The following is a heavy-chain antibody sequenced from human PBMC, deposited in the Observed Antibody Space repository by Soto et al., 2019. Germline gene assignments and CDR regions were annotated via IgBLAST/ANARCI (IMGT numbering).Heavy chain of an antibody. J-gene: IGHJ4*02. V-gene: IGHV1-2*02. CDR3: ARGFSGSYPSRFDY. CDR1: GYTFTGYY. D-gene: IGHD1-26*01. CDR2: INPNSGGT. Sequence: ASVKVFCKASGYTFTGYYMHWVRQAPGQGLEWMGWINPNSGGTNYAQKFQGRVTMTRDTSISTAYMELSRLRSDDTAVYYCARGFSGSYPSRFDYWGQGTLVTVSS.